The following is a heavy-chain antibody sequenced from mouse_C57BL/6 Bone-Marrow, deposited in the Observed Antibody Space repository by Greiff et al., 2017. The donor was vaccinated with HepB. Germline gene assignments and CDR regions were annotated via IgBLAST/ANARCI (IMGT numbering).Heavy chain of an antibody. CDR1: GYAFSSSW. V-gene: IGHV1-82*01. J-gene: IGHJ3*01. D-gene: IGHD1-1*01. CDR3: ARSQSRYSAWFAY. CDR2: IYPGDGDT. Sequence: QVQLQQSGPELVKPGASVKISCKASGYAFSSSWMNWVKQRPGKGLEWIGRIYPGDGDTNYNGKFKGKATLTADKSSSTAYMQLSSLTSEDSAVYYCARSQSRYSAWFAYWGQGTLVTVSA.